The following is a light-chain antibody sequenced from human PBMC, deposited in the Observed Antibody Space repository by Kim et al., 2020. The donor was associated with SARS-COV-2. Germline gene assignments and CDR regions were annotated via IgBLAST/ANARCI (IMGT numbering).Light chain of an antibody. V-gene: IGKV4-1*01. CDR3: QQYYSTPFT. J-gene: IGKJ3*01. Sequence: APLTFKSSPSVLYSPNDKNFLAWYQQRQGQPPKLLIYWASTRESGVPDRFSGSGSGTDFSLTISSLQAEDVAVYYCQQYYSTPFTFGPGTKVDIK. CDR2: WAS. CDR1: PSVLYSPNDKNF.